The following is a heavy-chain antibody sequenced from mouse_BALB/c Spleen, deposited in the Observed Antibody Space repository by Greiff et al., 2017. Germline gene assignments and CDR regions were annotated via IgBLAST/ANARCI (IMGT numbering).Heavy chain of an antibody. D-gene: IGHD1-1*01. V-gene: IGHV1-87*01. J-gene: IGHJ2*01. Sequence: QVQLQQSGAELARPGASVKLSCKASGYTFTSYWMQWVKQRPGQGLEWIGAIYPGDGDTRYTQKFKGKATLTADKSSSTAYMQLSSLASEDSAVYYCARGRVYYGFDYWGQGTTLTVSS. CDR2: IYPGDGDT. CDR1: GYTFTSYW. CDR3: ARGRVYYGFDY.